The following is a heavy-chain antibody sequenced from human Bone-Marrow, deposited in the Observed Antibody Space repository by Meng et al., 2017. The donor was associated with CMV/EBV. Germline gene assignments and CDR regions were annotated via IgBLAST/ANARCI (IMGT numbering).Heavy chain of an antibody. D-gene: IGHD2-8*01. CDR1: GFTFDDYA. CDR2: ISWNSGSI. Sequence: SLKISCAASGFTFDDYAMHWVRQAPGKGLEWVSGISWNSGSIGYADSVKGRFTISRDNSKNTLYLQMNSLRAEDTAVYYCARGRVYSAWGQGTLVTVSS. J-gene: IGHJ5*02. V-gene: IGHV3-9*01. CDR3: ARGRVYSA.